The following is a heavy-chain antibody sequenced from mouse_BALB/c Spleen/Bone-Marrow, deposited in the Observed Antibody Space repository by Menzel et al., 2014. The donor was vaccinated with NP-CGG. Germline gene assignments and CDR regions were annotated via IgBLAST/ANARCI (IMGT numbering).Heavy chain of an antibody. CDR1: GSNIKDYY. J-gene: IGHJ3*01. CDR2: IDPENGNT. V-gene: IGHV14-1*02. D-gene: IGHD2-3*01. CDR3: APIYDGYYVAWFAC. Sequence: EVKLQESGAGLVRPGALVKLSCKASGSNIKDYYMHWVKQRPEQGLEWIGWIDPENGNTIYDPKFQGKASITADTSSNTAYLQLSSLTPEDTAVYYCAPIYDGYYVAWFACWGQGTLVTVSA.